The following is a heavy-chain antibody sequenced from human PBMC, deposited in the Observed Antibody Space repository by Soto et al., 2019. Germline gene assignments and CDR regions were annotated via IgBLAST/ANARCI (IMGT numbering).Heavy chain of an antibody. CDR2: ISYDGSNK. D-gene: IGHD2-15*01. Sequence: QVQLVESGGGVVQPGRSLRLSCAASGFTFSSYAMHWVRQAPGKGLEWVAVISYDGSNKYYADSVKGRFTISRDNSKNTLYLQMNSLRAEDTAVYYCARVRYCSGGSCYSLIDYYYYGMDVWGQGTTVTVSS. V-gene: IGHV3-30-3*01. CDR3: ARVRYCSGGSCYSLIDYYYYGMDV. CDR1: GFTFSSYA. J-gene: IGHJ6*02.